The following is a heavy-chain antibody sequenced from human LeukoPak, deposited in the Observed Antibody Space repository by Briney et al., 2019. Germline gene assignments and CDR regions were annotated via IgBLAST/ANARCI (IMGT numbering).Heavy chain of an antibody. V-gene: IGHV3-30*02. CDR3: AKDGAYNSHFDY. J-gene: IGHJ4*02. CDR1: GFTFNNYG. Sequence: TGGSLRLSCAASGFTFNNYGMHWVRQAPGKGLEWVAFIRYDGSNKYHADSVKGRFTISRDNSKSTLYLQMDSLGPEDTALYYCAKDGAYNSHFDYWGQGTLVTVSS. D-gene: IGHD1-20*01. CDR2: IRYDGSNK.